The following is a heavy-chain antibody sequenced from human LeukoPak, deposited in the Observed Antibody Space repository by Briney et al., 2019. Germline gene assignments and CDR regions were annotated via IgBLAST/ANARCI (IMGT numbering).Heavy chain of an antibody. J-gene: IGHJ4*02. Sequence: ASETLSLTCDVYGASFTGYYWSWIRQSPGKGLEWIGEMNQRGSMNYNPSLKSRVTISVDRSKNQFSLKLSSVTAADTAVYYCAREDITMIVIYWGQGTLVTVSS. CDR3: AREDITMIVIY. V-gene: IGHV4-34*01. CDR1: GASFTGYY. CDR2: MNQRGSM. D-gene: IGHD3-22*01.